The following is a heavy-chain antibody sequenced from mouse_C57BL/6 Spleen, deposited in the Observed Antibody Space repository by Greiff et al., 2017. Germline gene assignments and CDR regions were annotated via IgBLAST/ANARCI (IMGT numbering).Heavy chain of an antibody. J-gene: IGHJ4*01. CDR2: IYPRSGNT. CDR1: GYTFTSYG. Sequence: QVQLKESGAELARPGASVKLSCKASGYTFTSYGISWVKQRTGQGLEWIGEIYPRSGNTYYNEKFKGKATLTADKSSRTAYMELRSLTSEDSAVYFCARRGTTVVATEDYAMDYWGQGTSVTVSS. D-gene: IGHD1-1*01. V-gene: IGHV1-81*01. CDR3: ARRGTTVVATEDYAMDY.